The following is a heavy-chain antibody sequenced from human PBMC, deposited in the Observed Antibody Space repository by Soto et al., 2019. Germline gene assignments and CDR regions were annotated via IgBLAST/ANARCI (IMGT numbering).Heavy chain of an antibody. Sequence: LKISCKASGYSFSFYWIGWVRQMPGKGLEWMAIMYPDDSDIRYSPSLEAHVTISADKSTSTAFLQWSSLKASDTAMYYCATAYVYDFENSNYYRDAFDIWGQGTLVTVSS. D-gene: IGHD3-22*01. V-gene: IGHV5-51*01. J-gene: IGHJ3*02. CDR3: ATAYVYDFENSNYYRDAFDI. CDR1: GYSFSFYW. CDR2: MYPDDSDI.